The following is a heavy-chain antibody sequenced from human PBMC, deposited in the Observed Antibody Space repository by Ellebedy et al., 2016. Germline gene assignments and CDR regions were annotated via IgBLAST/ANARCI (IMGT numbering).Heavy chain of an antibody. Sequence: GESLKISCAASGFTFSSYSMNWVRQAPGKGLEWVSYISSSSSTIYYADSVKGRFTISRDNAKNSLYLQMNSLRDEDTAVYYCARAEEDYYDSSGYYYFDYWGQGTLVTVSS. CDR2: ISSSSSTI. D-gene: IGHD3-22*01. CDR1: GFTFSSYS. CDR3: ARAEEDYYDSSGYYYFDY. J-gene: IGHJ4*02. V-gene: IGHV3-48*02.